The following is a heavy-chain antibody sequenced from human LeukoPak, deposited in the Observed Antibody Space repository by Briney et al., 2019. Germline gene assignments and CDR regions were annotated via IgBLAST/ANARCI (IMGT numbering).Heavy chain of an antibody. CDR2: ISAYNGNT. D-gene: IGHD3-10*01. CDR3: AREWYYYGSGTQAGY. CDR1: GYTFTSYG. J-gene: IGHJ4*02. Sequence: ASVKVSCKASGYTFTSYGISWVRQAPGQGLEWMGWISAYNGNTNYAQKLQGRVTTTTDTSTSTAYMELRSLRSDDTAVYYCAREWYYYGSGTQAGYWGQGTLVTVSS. V-gene: IGHV1-18*01.